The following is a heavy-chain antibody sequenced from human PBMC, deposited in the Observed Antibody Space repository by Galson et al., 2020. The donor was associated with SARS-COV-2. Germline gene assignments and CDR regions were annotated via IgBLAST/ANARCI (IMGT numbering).Heavy chain of an antibody. Sequence: KIGASLTICCKASGYSFNKYWIAWVRQIPGRGLGWMWIIYPGDSDTRYSPSFHGQVTISADDTISTAYLQWTSLKASDTARYYCAKYGCYYVWRMTGGRFDPWGQGTLVTVSS. CDR1: GYSFNKYW. CDR2: IYPGDSDT. D-gene: IGHD3-16*01. V-gene: IGHV5-51*01. J-gene: IGHJ5*02. CDR3: AKYGCYYVWRMTGGRFDP.